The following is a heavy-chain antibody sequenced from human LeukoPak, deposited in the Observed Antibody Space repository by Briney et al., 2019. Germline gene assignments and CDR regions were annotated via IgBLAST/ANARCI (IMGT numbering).Heavy chain of an antibody. Sequence: SETLSLTCTVSGGSISSSSHSWGWIRQPPGKGLEWTGSIYYTGRTYYNPSLKSRVTISVDTSKNQFSLKLSSVTAADTAVYYCARGHRYGSGSYNYFDHWGQGTLVTVSS. CDR1: GGSISSSSHS. CDR3: ARGHRYGSGSYNYFDH. D-gene: IGHD3-10*01. V-gene: IGHV4-39*01. CDR2: IYYTGRT. J-gene: IGHJ4*02.